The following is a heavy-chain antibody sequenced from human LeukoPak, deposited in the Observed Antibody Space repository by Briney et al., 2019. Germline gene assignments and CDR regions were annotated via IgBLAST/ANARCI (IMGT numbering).Heavy chain of an antibody. V-gene: IGHV1-69*13. J-gene: IGHJ3*02. CDR2: IIPIFGTA. D-gene: IGHD3-22*01. CDR3: ASAAVVTPAAFDI. Sequence: GASVKVSCKASGGTFSSYAISWVRQAPGQGLEWMGGIIPIFGTANYAQKFQGRVTITADESTSTAYMELSSLRSEDTAVYYCASAAVVTPAAFDIWGQGTMVTVSS. CDR1: GGTFSSYA.